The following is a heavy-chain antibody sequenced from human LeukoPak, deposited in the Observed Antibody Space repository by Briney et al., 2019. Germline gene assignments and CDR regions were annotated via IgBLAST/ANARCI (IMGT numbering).Heavy chain of an antibody. CDR2: ISYDGSNK. J-gene: IGHJ6*02. D-gene: IGHD4-17*01. CDR3: ARESAVTRHYYYGMDV. CDR1: GFTFSSYA. V-gene: IGHV3-30*14. Sequence: GGSLRLSCAASGFTFSSYAMHWVRQVPGKGLEWVAVISYDGSNKYYADSVKGRFTISRDNSKNTLYLQMNSLRAEDTAVYYCARESAVTRHYYYGMDVWGQGTTVTVSS.